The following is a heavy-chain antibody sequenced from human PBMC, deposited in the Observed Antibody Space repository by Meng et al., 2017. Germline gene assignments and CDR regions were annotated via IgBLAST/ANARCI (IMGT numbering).Heavy chain of an antibody. J-gene: IGHJ5*02. CDR3: ARGGQMDEYSWFDP. D-gene: IGHD4-11*01. CDR2: INPNSGGT. CDR1: GYTFTGYY. V-gene: IGHV1-2*02. Sequence: ASVKVSCKASGYTFTGYYIHWVRQSPGQGLECMGWINPNSGGTNYAQQFQGRITMTRETSISTAYMELSRLRSDDTAVYFCARGGQMDEYSWFDPWGQGTLVTVSS.